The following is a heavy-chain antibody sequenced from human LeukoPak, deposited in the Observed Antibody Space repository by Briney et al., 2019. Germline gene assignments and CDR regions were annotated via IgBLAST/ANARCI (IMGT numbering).Heavy chain of an antibody. CDR3: ARDHCSSTSCHIIHYYYYMDV. D-gene: IGHD2-2*01. CDR2: ISSSSSYI. J-gene: IGHJ6*03. CDR1: GFTFSHYA. V-gene: IGHV3-21*01. Sequence: PGGSLRLSCEASGFTFSHYAMSWVRQAPGKGLEWVSSISSSSSYIYYADSVKGRFTISRDNAKNSLYLQMNSLRAEDTAVYYCARDHCSSTSCHIIHYYYYMDVWGKGTTVTISS.